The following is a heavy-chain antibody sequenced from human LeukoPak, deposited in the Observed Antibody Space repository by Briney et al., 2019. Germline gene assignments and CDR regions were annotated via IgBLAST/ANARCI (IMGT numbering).Heavy chain of an antibody. D-gene: IGHD3-10*01. CDR1: GFSFNNYA. CDR2: ISGSGAIT. V-gene: IGHV3-23*01. J-gene: IGHJ4*02. Sequence: GGSLRLSCVDSGFSFNNYAMTWVRQAPGKGLEWVSVISGSGAITYYADSVKGRFTISRDNSKNTLYLQMNRLRAEDTAMDYCVKDRVDGSGSQFDYWGQETLVTVSS. CDR3: VKDRVDGSGSQFDY.